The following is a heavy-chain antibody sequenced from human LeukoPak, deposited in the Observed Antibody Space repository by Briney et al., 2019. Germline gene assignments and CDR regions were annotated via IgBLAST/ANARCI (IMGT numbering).Heavy chain of an antibody. J-gene: IGHJ4*02. CDR3: ARGSRGYSGYDSKFDY. CDR2: ISSSGSTI. CDR1: GFTFSSYE. D-gene: IGHD5-12*01. V-gene: IGHV3-48*03. Sequence: GGSLRLSCAASGFTFSSYEMNWVRQAPGKGLEWVSYISSSGSTIYYADSVKGRFTISRDNAKNSLYLQMNSLRAEDTAVYYCARGSRGYSGYDSKFDYWGQGTLVTVSS.